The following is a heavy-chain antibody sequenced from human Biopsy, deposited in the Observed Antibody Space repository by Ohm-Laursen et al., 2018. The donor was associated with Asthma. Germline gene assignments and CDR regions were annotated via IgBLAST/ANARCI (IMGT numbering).Heavy chain of an antibody. J-gene: IGHJ5*02. CDR3: ARDRGYCSGGTCPSWFDP. Sequence: GDSVKVSCKVSGYTFTDYSIHWVRQAPGQGLEWMGRINPNSGDTKYAQRFQGRVTVTRDRSISTAYMELSRLRSDDTAVYYCARDRGYCSGGTCPSWFDPWGQGTLVIVSS. V-gene: IGHV1-2*06. CDR2: INPNSGDT. CDR1: GYTFTDYS. D-gene: IGHD2-15*01.